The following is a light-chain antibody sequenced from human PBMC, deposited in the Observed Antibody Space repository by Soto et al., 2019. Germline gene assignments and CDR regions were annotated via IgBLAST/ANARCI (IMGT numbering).Light chain of an antibody. J-gene: IGKJ1*01. Sequence: DIQMTQSPSNLSASVGERVTITCRASQSIVGWLAWYQQKPGKDPQLLIYKPSTLESGVPSRFSGSASGTEFTLTISSLQPDDFATYYCQQYNGYGSWTFGQGTKVEIK. CDR1: QSIVGW. CDR2: KPS. CDR3: QQYNGYGSWT. V-gene: IGKV1-5*03.